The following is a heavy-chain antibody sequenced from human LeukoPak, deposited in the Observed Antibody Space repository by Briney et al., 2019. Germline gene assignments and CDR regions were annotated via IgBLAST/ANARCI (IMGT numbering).Heavy chain of an antibody. V-gene: IGHV4-59*01. CDR3: AGTSIYDSSGYYFRYFDY. CDR2: IYYSGST. D-gene: IGHD3-22*01. CDR1: GGSISSYY. Sequence: SETLSLTCTVSGGSISSYYWSWIRQPPGKGLEWIGYIYYSGSTNYNPSLKSRVTISVDTSKNQFSLKLSSVTAADTAVYYCAGTSIYDSSGYYFRYFDYWGQGTLVTVSS. J-gene: IGHJ4*02.